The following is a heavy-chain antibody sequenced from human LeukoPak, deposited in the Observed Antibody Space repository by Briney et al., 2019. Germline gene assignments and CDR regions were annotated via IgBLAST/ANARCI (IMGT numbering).Heavy chain of an antibody. Sequence: ASVKVSCKASGGTFSSYAISWVRQAPGQGLEWMGGIIPIFGTANYAQKFQGRVTITADESTSTAYMELSSLRSEDTAVYYCARSGTGQPSSILGFYWGQGTLVTVSS. J-gene: IGHJ4*02. D-gene: IGHD2/OR15-2a*01. V-gene: IGHV1-69*01. CDR2: IIPIFGTA. CDR3: ARSGTGQPSSILGFY. CDR1: GGTFSSYA.